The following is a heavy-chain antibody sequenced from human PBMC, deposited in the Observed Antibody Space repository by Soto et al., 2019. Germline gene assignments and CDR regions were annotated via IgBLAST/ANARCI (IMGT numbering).Heavy chain of an antibody. D-gene: IGHD2-2*01. J-gene: IGHJ5*02. V-gene: IGHV3-13*01. CDR1: GFTFSSYD. Sequence: GGSLRLSCAASGFTFSSYDMHWVRQATGKGLEWVSAIGTAGDTYYPGSVKGRFTISRENAKNSLYLQMNSLRAEDTAVYYCARGFRRRDIVVKTGFDPWGQGTLVTVSS. CDR3: ARGFRRRDIVVKTGFDP. CDR2: IGTAGDT.